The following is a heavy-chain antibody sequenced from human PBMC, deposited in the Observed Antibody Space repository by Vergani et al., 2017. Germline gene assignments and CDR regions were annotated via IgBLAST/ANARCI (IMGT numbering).Heavy chain of an antibody. D-gene: IGHD4-17*01. J-gene: IGHJ6*02. CDR2: VDPEDGET. Sequence: EVQLVQSGAEVKKTGATMKISCTVSGYTFTDHYMHWVKQAPGKRLEWMGLVDPEDGETIYAEKFKGRVTIAADTSTDTAHLELSSLRSEDTAVYYCATPQTVTTGGMEVWGQGTTVIVSS. CDR1: GYTFTDHY. CDR3: ATPQTVTTGGMEV. V-gene: IGHV1-69-2*01.